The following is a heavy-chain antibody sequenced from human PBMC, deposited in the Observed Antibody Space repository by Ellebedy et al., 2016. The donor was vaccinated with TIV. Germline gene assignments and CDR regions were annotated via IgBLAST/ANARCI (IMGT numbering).Heavy chain of an antibody. CDR2: IKEDGSEE. D-gene: IGHD1-26*01. V-gene: IGHV3-7*03. Sequence: PGGSLRLSCAASGFTFSLNWMYWVRQAPGKGLEWVANIKEDGSEEYYVDSVKGRFTISRDNAKNSLYLQMNSLRAEDTAVYYCLRDLHWSYFDWGQGTRVTVSS. CDR3: LRDLHWSYFD. J-gene: IGHJ4*02. CDR1: GFTFSLNW.